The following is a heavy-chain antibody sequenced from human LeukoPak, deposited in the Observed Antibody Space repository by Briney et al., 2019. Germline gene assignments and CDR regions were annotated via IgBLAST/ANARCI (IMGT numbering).Heavy chain of an antibody. CDR3: ARQGCSSTSCYTRPFDP. CDR1: GGSISSSSYY. D-gene: IGHD2-2*02. Sequence: PSETLSLTCTVSGGSISSSSYYWGWIRQPPGKGLEWIGSIYYSGSTYYNPSLKSRVTISVDTSKNQFSLKLSSVTAADTAVYYCARQGCSSTSCYTRPFDPWGQGTLVTVSS. V-gene: IGHV4-39*01. J-gene: IGHJ5*02. CDR2: IYYSGST.